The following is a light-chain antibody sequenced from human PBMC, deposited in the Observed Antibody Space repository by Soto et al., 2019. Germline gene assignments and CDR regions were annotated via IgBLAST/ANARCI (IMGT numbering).Light chain of an antibody. CDR3: LQHNSFPFT. CDR1: QGITNN. V-gene: IGKV1-17*03. J-gene: IGKJ3*01. CDR2: AAS. Sequence: DIQMTQSPSAMSASVGDRVTITCRASQGITNNVAWFQQKPGKAAKRLIYAASSLESGVPSRFSGSGSGTEFSLTISSLQPEDFATYYCLQHNSFPFTFAPGTKVDIK.